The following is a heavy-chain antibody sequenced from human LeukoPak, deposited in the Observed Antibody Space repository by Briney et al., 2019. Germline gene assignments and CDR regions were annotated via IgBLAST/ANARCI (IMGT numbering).Heavy chain of an antibody. Sequence: SVKVSCKASGGTFSSYAISWLRQAPGQGLEWMGRIIPIFGTANYAQKFQGRVTITTDESTSTAYMELSSPRSEDTAVYYCARDRIEGGNYFHYWGRGTLVTVSS. CDR2: IIPIFGTA. CDR3: ARDRIEGGNYFHY. J-gene: IGHJ4*02. V-gene: IGHV1-69*05. CDR1: GGTFSSYA. D-gene: IGHD3-16*01.